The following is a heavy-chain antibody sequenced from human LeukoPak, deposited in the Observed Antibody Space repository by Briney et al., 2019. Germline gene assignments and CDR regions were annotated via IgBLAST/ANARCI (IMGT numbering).Heavy chain of an antibody. Sequence: GASVKVSCKASGYTFTGYYMHWVRQARGQGLEWMGWINPNSGGTNYAQKFQGRVTMTRDTSISTAYMELSRLRSDDTAVYYCARNLVPAAVYYYYYYMDVWGKGTTVTVSS. J-gene: IGHJ6*03. V-gene: IGHV1-2*02. CDR2: INPNSGGT. CDR3: ARNLVPAAVYYYYYYMDV. CDR1: GYTFTGYY. D-gene: IGHD2-2*01.